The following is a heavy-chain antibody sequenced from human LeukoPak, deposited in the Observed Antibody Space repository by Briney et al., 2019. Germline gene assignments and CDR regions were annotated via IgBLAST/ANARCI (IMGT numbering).Heavy chain of an antibody. CDR1: GFTFSSYS. J-gene: IGHJ3*02. CDR3: ARDYLRLTGRAFDI. Sequence: SGGSLRLSCAASGFTFSSYSMNWVRQAPGKGLEWVSYISSSSSTIYYADSVKGRFTISRDNAKNSLYLQMNSLRAEDTAVYYCARDYLRLTGRAFDIWGQGTMVTVSS. CDR2: ISSSSSTI. V-gene: IGHV3-48*01. D-gene: IGHD7-27*01.